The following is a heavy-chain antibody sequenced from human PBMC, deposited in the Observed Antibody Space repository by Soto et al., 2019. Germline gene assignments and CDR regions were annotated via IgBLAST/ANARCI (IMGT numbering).Heavy chain of an antibody. V-gene: IGHV3-15*01. CDR3: TNWYGPSDY. D-gene: IGHD1-20*01. CDR1: GFTFSNAW. Sequence: PGGSLRLSCTVSGFTFSNAWMSWVRQAPGKGLEWVGRIKSKADGETRDYAAPVKGRFTIIRDDSKNTLYLQMDSLKTEDTAMYYCTNWYGPSDYWGQGTLVTVS. CDR2: IKSKADGETR. J-gene: IGHJ4*02.